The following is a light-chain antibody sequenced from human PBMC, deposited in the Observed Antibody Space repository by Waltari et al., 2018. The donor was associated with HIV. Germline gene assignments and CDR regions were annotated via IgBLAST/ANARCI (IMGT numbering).Light chain of an antibody. CDR3: SSHVSTKNVL. Sequence: QSALTQPASLSGSPGQSITISCSGSSSDIGGYNYASWYQQHPGKAPKLILYNVNHRPSGISDRFSSSRSGNTASLTISGLQAEDEAIYYCSSHVSTKNVLFGGGTKVTVV. CDR1: SSDIGGYNY. V-gene: IGLV2-14*03. J-gene: IGLJ2*01. CDR2: NVN.